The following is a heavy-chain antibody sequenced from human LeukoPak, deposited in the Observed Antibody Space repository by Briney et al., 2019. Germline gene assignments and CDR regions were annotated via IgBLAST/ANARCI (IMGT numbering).Heavy chain of an antibody. D-gene: IGHD3-22*01. J-gene: IGHJ4*02. CDR2: ISNNGGYT. CDR1: GFTFSSSA. V-gene: IGHV3-23*01. Sequence: TGGSLRLSCAASGFTFSSSAMSWVRQAPGKGLEWVSAISNNGGYTYYADSVQGRFTISRDNSKSTLCLQMNSLRAEDAAVYYCAREWHYYDSSGLGDWGQGTLVTVSS. CDR3: AREWHYYDSSGLGD.